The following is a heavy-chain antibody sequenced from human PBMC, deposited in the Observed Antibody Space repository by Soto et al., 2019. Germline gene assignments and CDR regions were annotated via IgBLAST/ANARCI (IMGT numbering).Heavy chain of an antibody. CDR3: AGSSGSYSYYYYYYMDV. CDR2: IYYSGST. J-gene: IGHJ6*03. V-gene: IGHV4-59*01. D-gene: IGHD3-10*01. CDR1: GGSISSYY. Sequence: TLSLTCTVSGGSISSYYWSWIRQPPGKGLEWIGYIYYSGSTNYNPSLKSRVTISVDTSKNQFSLKLSSVTAADTAVYYCAGSSGSYSYYYYYYMDVWGKGTTVTVS.